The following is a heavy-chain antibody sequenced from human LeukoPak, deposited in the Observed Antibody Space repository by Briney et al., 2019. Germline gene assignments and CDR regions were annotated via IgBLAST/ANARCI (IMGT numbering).Heavy chain of an antibody. V-gene: IGHV3-23*01. CDR2: ISGSGGST. CDR1: GFTFISYG. CDR3: AKDSGYDGGNWFDP. J-gene: IGHJ5*02. D-gene: IGHD5-12*01. Sequence: GESLRLSCAASGFTFISYGMSWVRQAPGKGLEWVSAISGSGGSTYYADSVKGRFTISRDNSKNTLYLQMNSLRAEDTAVYYCAKDSGYDGGNWFDPWGQGTLVTVSS.